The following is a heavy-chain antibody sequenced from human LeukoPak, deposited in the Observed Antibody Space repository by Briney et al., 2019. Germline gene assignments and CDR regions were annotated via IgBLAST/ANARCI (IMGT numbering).Heavy chain of an antibody. V-gene: IGHV3-7*01. CDR3: AELGITMIGGV. J-gene: IGHJ6*04. Sequence: GGSLRLSCAASGFTFRSYWMTWVRQAPGKGLEWVANINQDGSEKYYVDSVKGRFTFSRDNAKDSLYLQMNSLRAEDTAVYYCAELGITMIGGVWGKGTTVTISS. D-gene: IGHD3-10*02. CDR1: GFTFRSYW. CDR2: INQDGSEK.